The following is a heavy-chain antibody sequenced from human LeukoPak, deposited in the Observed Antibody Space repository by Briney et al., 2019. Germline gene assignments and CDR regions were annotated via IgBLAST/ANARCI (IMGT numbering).Heavy chain of an antibody. Sequence: ASVKVSCKVSGYTLTELSMHWVRQAPGKGLEWMGGFDPEDGETIYAQKFQGRVTMTEDTSTDTAYMELSSLRSEDTAVYYCATWAGITMVRGQFDYWGQGTLVTVSS. CDR2: FDPEDGET. J-gene: IGHJ4*02. CDR1: GYTLTELS. CDR3: ATWAGITMVRGQFDY. V-gene: IGHV1-24*01. D-gene: IGHD3-10*01.